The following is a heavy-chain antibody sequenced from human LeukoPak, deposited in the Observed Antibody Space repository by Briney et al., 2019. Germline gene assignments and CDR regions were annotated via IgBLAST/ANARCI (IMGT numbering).Heavy chain of an antibody. Sequence: GGSLRLSCAASGFTFDDYGMSWVRQAPGKGLEYVSGINWNGAGTSYADSVKGRFTISRDNAKNSLYLQMNSLRAEDTAFYYCAKAGTGGLPPYYFDYWGQGTLVTVSS. CDR3: AKAGTGGLPPYYFDY. CDR2: INWNGAGT. CDR1: GFTFDDYG. J-gene: IGHJ4*02. D-gene: IGHD1-26*01. V-gene: IGHV3-20*04.